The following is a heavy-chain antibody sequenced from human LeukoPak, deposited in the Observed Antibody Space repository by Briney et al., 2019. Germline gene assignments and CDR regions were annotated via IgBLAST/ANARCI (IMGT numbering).Heavy chain of an antibody. Sequence: GRSLRLSCAASGFTFSSYGMHWVRQAPGKGLEWVAVIWYDGSNKYYADSVKGRFTISRDNSKNTLYLQMNSLRAEDTAVYYCARIVLRYFDWLLETPMSYFDYWGQGTLVTVSS. J-gene: IGHJ4*02. CDR3: ARIVLRYFDWLLETPMSYFDY. CDR1: GFTFSSYG. D-gene: IGHD3-9*01. V-gene: IGHV3-33*01. CDR2: IWYDGSNK.